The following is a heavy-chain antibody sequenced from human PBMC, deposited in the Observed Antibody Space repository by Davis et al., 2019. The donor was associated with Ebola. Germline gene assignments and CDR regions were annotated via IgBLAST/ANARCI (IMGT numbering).Heavy chain of an antibody. D-gene: IGHD3-10*01. V-gene: IGHV3-53*01. Sequence: GESLKISCAASGFTVSSNYMSWVRQAPGKGLEWVSVIYSGGSTYYADSVKGRFTISRDNSKNTLYLQMNSLRAEDTAVYYCAREFYGSGTQGAFDIWGQGTMVTVSS. CDR2: IYSGGST. CDR1: GFTVSSNY. CDR3: AREFYGSGTQGAFDI. J-gene: IGHJ3*02.